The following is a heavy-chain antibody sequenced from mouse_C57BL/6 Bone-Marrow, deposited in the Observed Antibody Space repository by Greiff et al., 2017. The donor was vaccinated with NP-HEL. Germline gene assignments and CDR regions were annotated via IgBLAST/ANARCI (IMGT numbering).Heavy chain of an antibody. CDR1: GFNITDYY. D-gene: IGHD2-3*01. Sequence: EVQLQQSGAELVKPGASVKLSCTASGFNITDYYMHWVKQRPEQGLEWIGRIDPEDGETKYDPKFKGKATITADTSSNTAYLQLSSLTSEDTAVYYCAPLIYDGYSYYFDYWGQGTTLTVSS. V-gene: IGHV14-2*01. CDR2: IDPEDGET. CDR3: APLIYDGYSYYFDY. J-gene: IGHJ2*01.